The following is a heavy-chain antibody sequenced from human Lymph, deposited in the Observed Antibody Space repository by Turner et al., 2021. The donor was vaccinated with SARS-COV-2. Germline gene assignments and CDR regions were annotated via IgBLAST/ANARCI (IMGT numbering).Heavy chain of an antibody. CDR1: GFTFSDYY. CDR2: ISSSSSYT. D-gene: IGHD2-15*01. V-gene: IGHV3-11*06. J-gene: IGHJ4*02. Sequence: QEQLVESGGGLVKPGGSLRLSCAASGFTFSDYYMSWIRQAPGKGLELVSDISSSSSYTNYADSVKGRFTISRDNAKNSLYLQMNSLRAEDTAVYYCAREYCSGGICYSYYFDYWGQGTLVTVSS. CDR3: AREYCSGGICYSYYFDY.